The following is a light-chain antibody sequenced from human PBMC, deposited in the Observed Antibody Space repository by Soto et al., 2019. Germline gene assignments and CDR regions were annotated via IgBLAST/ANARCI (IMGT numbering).Light chain of an antibody. V-gene: IGLV1-40*01. CDR1: SSNIGAGYD. CDR2: GNS. J-gene: IGLJ2*01. Sequence: QSVLTQPPSVSGAPGQRVTISCTGSSSNIGAGYDVYWYQQLPGTAPKYLIYGNSNRPSGVPDRFSGSKSGTSASLAITGLRAEDEADYYCQSFDSSLSVVFGGGTKVTVL. CDR3: QSFDSSLSVV.